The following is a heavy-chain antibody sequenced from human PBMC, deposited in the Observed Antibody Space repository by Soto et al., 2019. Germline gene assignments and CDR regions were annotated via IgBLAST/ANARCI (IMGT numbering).Heavy chain of an antibody. J-gene: IGHJ4*02. CDR1: GGSISSYY. V-gene: IGHV4-59*01. Sequence: QVQLQESGPGLVKPSETLSLTCTVSGGSISSYYWSWIRQPPGKGLEWIGYIYYSGSTNYNPSLMRGFTISVDTAKTQFSLTLSAVTAADTAVYYCASGGSYYANWDYWGQGTLVTVSS. CDR3: ASGGSYYANWDY. CDR2: IYYSGST. D-gene: IGHD3-10*01.